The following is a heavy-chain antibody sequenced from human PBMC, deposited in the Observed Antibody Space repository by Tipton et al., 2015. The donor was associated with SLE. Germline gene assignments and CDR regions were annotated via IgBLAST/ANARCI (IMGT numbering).Heavy chain of an antibody. J-gene: IGHJ4*02. D-gene: IGHD3-22*01. CDR3: VRGRGYESTGYYFDY. V-gene: IGHV3-23*01. Sequence: SLRLSCAASGFTFSSYAMNWVRQAPGKGLEWVSGISGSGGTTYYAGSVKGRFTISRESARDSLYLQMSSLRPEDTAIYYCVRGRGYESTGYYFDYWGQGTLVSVSS. CDR2: ISGSGGTT. CDR1: GFTFSSYA.